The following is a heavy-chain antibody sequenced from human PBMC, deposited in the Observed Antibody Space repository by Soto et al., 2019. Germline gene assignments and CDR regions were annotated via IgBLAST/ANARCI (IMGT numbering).Heavy chain of an antibody. CDR1: GGSMRGQH. CDR3: ATYAVGEGGRGY. CDR2: HHSDST. D-gene: IGHD3-16*01. Sequence: QVQLQESGPGLVKPSETLSLTCTVSGGSMRGQHWSWIRQPPGKGLEWIGHHSDSTNYNPSLKSRITIPTDTAKYQFSLNLSSVTAADAAVYYCATYAVGEGGRGYWGQGTLVTVSS. J-gene: IGHJ4*02. V-gene: IGHV4-4*09.